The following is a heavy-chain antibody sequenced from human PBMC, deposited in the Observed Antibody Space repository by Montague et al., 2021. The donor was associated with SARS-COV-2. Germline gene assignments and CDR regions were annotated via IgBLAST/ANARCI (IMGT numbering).Heavy chain of an antibody. D-gene: IGHD6-19*01. CDR3: ARAGDSTGFGWFDP. Sequence: SETLSLTCTVSGGSMNTDSYYWGWIRQPPGRGPEWIATIYYSGTIYYNPSLQSRATISADMSTNQFYLKLTSVTAADTAVYYCARAGDSTGFGWFDPWGQGTLVTVSS. CDR1: GGSMNTDSYY. J-gene: IGHJ5*02. V-gene: IGHV4-39*01. CDR2: IYYSGTI.